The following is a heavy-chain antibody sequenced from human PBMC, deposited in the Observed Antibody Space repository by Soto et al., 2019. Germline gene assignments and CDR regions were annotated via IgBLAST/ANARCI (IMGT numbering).Heavy chain of an antibody. CDR2: ISYDGSNK. CDR1: GFTFSSYA. J-gene: IGHJ6*02. D-gene: IGHD2-21*01. CDR3: AREVRIHYGMDV. V-gene: IGHV3-30-3*01. Sequence: QVQVVESGGGVVQPGRSLRLSCAASGFTFSSYAMHWVRQAPGKGLEWVAFISYDGSNKYYADSVKGRFTISRDNSKNTLYLQMNSLRPEGIAVYCCAREVRIHYGMDVWGQGTTVTVSS.